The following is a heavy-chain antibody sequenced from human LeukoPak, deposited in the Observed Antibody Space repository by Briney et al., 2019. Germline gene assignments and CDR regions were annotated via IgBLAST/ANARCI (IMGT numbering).Heavy chain of an antibody. CDR2: ISYDGSNK. J-gene: IGHJ6*02. CDR1: GFTFSSYA. V-gene: IGHV3-30-3*01. CDR3: ARDVAGTGAYYYYGMDV. D-gene: IGHD6-13*01. Sequence: PGGSLRLSCAASGFTFSSYAMHWVRQAPGKGLEWVAVISYDGSNKYYADSVKGRFTISRDNSKNTLYPQMNSLRAEDTAVYYCARDVAGTGAYYYYGMDVWGQGTTVTVSS.